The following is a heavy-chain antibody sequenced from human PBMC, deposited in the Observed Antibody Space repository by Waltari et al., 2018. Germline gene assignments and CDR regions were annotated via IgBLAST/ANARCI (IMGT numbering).Heavy chain of an antibody. D-gene: IGHD5-18*01. J-gene: IGHJ5*02. Sequence: QVQLQESGPGLVKPSGTLSRTCAVSGGSSSRSNWLRWVRQPPGKGLEWIGEIYHSGSTNDNPSLKSRVTISVDKSKNQFSLKLSSVTAADTAVYYCARFKVDTAMVTEDNWFDPWGQGTLVTVSS. V-gene: IGHV4-4*02. CDR1: GGSSSRSNW. CDR3: ARFKVDTAMVTEDNWFDP. CDR2: IYHSGST.